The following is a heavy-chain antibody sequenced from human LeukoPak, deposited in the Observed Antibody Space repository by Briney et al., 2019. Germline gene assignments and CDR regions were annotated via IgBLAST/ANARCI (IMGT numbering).Heavy chain of an antibody. D-gene: IGHD6-13*01. CDR2: IIPIFGTA. CDR3: ARTRIAAAGRGFDP. J-gene: IGHJ5*02. CDR1: GGTFISYA. Sequence: SVKVSCKASGGTFISYAISWVRQAPGQGLEWMGGIIPIFGTANYAQKFQGRVTITADESTSTAYMELSSLRSEDTAVYYCARTRIAAAGRGFDPWGQGTLVTVSS. V-gene: IGHV1-69*13.